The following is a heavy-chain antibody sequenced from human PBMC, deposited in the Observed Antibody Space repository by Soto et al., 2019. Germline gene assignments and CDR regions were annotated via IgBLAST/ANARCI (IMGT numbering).Heavy chain of an antibody. CDR2: IYYSGST. CDR3: ARGSKVNDYCAS. V-gene: IGHV4-59*01. J-gene: IGHJ4*02. Sequence: SETLSLTCTVSGGSISSYYWSWIRQPPGKGLEWIGYIYYSGSTNYNPSLKSRVTISVDTSKNQFSLKLSSVTAADTAVYYCARGSKVNDYCASGGQGTLVTVSS. D-gene: IGHD3-16*01. CDR1: GGSISSYY.